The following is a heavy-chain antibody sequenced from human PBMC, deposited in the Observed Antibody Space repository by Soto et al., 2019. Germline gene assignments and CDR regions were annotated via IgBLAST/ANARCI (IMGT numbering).Heavy chain of an antibody. CDR2: IYYSGST. CDR3: ARLRGVLTGPRFDP. J-gene: IGHJ5*02. D-gene: IGHD3-10*01. V-gene: IGHV4-39*01. Sequence: QLQLQESGPGLVKPSETLSLTCTVSGGSISSSSYYWGWIRQPPGKGLEWIGSIYYSGSTYYNPSPKCRVTXXDXPXKNQLSLKLSSVTAADTAVYYCARLRGVLTGPRFDPWGQGTLVTVSS. CDR1: GGSISSSSYY.